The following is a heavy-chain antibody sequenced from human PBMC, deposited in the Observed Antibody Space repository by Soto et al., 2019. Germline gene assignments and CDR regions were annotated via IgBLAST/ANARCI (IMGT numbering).Heavy chain of an antibody. CDR2: INHSGST. CDR1: GGSFSGYY. Sequence: QVQLQQWGAGLLKPSETLSLTCAVYGGSFSGYYWSWIRQPPGKGLEWIGEINHSGSTNYNPSLKSRVTISVDTSKNQFSLKLSSVTAADTAVYYCAREPLWFGELGTYIWFDPWGQGTLVTVSS. D-gene: IGHD3-10*01. CDR3: AREPLWFGELGTYIWFDP. V-gene: IGHV4-34*01. J-gene: IGHJ5*02.